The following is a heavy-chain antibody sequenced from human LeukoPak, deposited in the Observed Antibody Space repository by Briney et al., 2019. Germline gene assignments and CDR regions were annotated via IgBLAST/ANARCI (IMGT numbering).Heavy chain of an antibody. Sequence: GGSLRLSCAASGFTFSSYSMNWVRQAPGKGLGWVSSISSSSNYIYYADSVKGRFTISRDNAKNSLYLQMNSLRAEDTAVYYCARGACSSTSCYIAYWGQGTLVTVSS. V-gene: IGHV3-21*01. D-gene: IGHD2-2*02. CDR3: ARGACSSTSCYIAY. CDR2: ISSSSNYI. CDR1: GFTFSSYS. J-gene: IGHJ4*02.